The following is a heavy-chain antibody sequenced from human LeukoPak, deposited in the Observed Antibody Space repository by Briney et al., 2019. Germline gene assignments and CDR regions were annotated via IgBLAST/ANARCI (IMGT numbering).Heavy chain of an antibody. J-gene: IGHJ6*02. CDR1: GFTFSSYS. CDR2: ISSSSSTI. D-gene: IGHD2-21*01. CDR3: ALLGGAYCGGDCSYGMDV. V-gene: IGHV3-48*01. Sequence: GGSLRLSCAASGFTFSSYSMNWVRQAPGKGLEWVSYISSSSSTIYYADSVKGRFTISRDNAKNSLYLQMNSLRAEDTAVYYCALLGGAYCGGDCSYGMDVWGQGTTVTVSS.